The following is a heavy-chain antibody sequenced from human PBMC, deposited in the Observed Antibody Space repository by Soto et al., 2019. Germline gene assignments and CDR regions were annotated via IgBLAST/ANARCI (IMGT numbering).Heavy chain of an antibody. CDR3: ARDPRPTTVTTLSPLSWFDP. D-gene: IGHD4-4*01. CDR1: GGSISSYY. J-gene: IGHJ5*02. Sequence: SETLSLTCTVSGGSISSYYWSWIRQPPGKGLEWIGYIYYSGSTNYNPSLKSRVTLSVDTSKNQFSLKLSSVTAADTAVYYCARDPRPTTVTTLSPLSWFDPWGQGTLVTVSS. CDR2: IYYSGST. V-gene: IGHV4-59*01.